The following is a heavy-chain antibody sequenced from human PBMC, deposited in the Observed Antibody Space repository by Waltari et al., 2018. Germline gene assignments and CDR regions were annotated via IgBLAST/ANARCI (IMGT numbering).Heavy chain of an antibody. CDR1: GFIVSSNY. CDR3: VGHRFGSGSYFDY. D-gene: IGHD3-10*01. J-gene: IGHJ4*02. V-gene: IGHV3-53*01. Sequence: EVQVVESGGGLIQPGGSLRLSCAVSGFIVSSNYMSWVRQAPGKGVEWVSVIYRGGSSYYVDSVKGRFTISRDNSKNTIYLEMNSLRGEDTAVYFCVGHRFGSGSYFDYWGQGTPVTVSS. CDR2: IYRGGSS.